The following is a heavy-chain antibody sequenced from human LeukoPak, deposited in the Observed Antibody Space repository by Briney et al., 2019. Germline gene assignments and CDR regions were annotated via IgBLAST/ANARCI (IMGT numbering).Heavy chain of an antibody. CDR3: ARGPYGSGTSGEAFDI. CDR2: INPNSGGT. J-gene: IGHJ3*02. V-gene: IGHV1-2*04. CDR1: GYTFTGYY. D-gene: IGHD3-10*01. Sequence: ASVKVSCKASGYTFTGYYMHWVRQAPGQGLEWMGWINPNSGGTNYAQKFQGWVTMTRDTSISTAYMELSRLRSDDTAVYYCARGPYGSGTSGEAFDIWGQGTMVTVSS.